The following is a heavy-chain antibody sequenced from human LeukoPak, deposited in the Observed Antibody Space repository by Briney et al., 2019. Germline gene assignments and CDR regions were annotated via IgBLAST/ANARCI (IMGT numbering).Heavy chain of an antibody. V-gene: IGHV1-18*01. D-gene: IGHD3-16*02. J-gene: IGHJ4*02. CDR3: ARDRPVMITFGGVIIAAY. CDR1: GYTFTSHG. Sequence: GASVKVSCKTSGYTFTSHGINWLRQAPGQGLEWMGWVSGYNGNTDYALKFQGRVTMTTDRSTNTVYMELRSLRSDDTAVYYCARDRPVMITFGGVIIAAYWGQGTLVSVSS. CDR2: VSGYNGNT.